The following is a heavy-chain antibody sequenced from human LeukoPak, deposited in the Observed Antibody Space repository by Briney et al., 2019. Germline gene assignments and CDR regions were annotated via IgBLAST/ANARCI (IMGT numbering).Heavy chain of an antibody. CDR1: GGSISSGDYS. V-gene: IGHV4-39*07. CDR3: ARLGDNNQSNYRKVVWIDP. J-gene: IGHJ5*02. CDR2: VYYSGST. D-gene: IGHD3-16*02. Sequence: SETLSLTCTVSGGSISSGDYSWSWIRQPPGKRLEWVGSVYYSGSTYYQSSLKSRVTVSLDTSKNQFSLKLSSVTAADTAVYYCARLGDNNQSNYRKVVWIDPWGQGALVTVSS.